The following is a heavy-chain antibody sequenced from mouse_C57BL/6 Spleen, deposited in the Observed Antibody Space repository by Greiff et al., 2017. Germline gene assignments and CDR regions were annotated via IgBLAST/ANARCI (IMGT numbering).Heavy chain of an antibody. V-gene: IGHV2-2*01. CDR2: IWSGGST. J-gene: IGHJ4*01. CDR1: GFSLTSYG. Sequence: VQGVESGPGLVQPSQSLSITCTVSGFSLTSYGVHWVRQSPGKGLEWLGVIWSGGSTDYNAAFISRLSISKDNAKSQVFFKMNSLQADDTAIYYCAGTGPYAMDYWGQGTSVTVSS. CDR3: AGTGPYAMDY.